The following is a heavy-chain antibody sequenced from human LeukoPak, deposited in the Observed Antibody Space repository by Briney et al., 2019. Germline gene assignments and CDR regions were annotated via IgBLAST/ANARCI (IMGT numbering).Heavy chain of an antibody. CDR2: IWYDGSNK. CDR3: ARAPRGGSAY. CDR1: GFTFSSYG. Sequence: GRSLRLSCAASGFTFSSYGMHWVRQAPGKGLEWVAVIWYDGSNKYYADSAKDRFTISRDNAKNSLYLQMNSLRAEDTAVYYCARAPRGGSAYWGQGTLVTVSS. D-gene: IGHD2-15*01. J-gene: IGHJ4*02. V-gene: IGHV3-33*01.